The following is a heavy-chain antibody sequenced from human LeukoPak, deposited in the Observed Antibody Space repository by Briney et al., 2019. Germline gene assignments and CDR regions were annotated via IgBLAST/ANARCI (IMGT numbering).Heavy chain of an antibody. V-gene: IGHV4-61*01. J-gene: IGHJ4*02. CDR3: ARDGGYFSFDY. CDR1: GGSVNSGSYY. CDR2: IYYSGST. D-gene: IGHD3-22*01. Sequence: SETLSLTCTVSGGSVNSGSYYWNWIRQPPGKGLEWIGYIYYSGSTNYNPSLKSRVTISVDTSKSQFSLKLSSVTAADTAVYYCARDGGYFSFDYWGQGTLVTVSS.